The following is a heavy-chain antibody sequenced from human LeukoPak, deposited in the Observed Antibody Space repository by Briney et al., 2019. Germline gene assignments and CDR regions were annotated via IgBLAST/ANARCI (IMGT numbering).Heavy chain of an antibody. CDR1: GFTFSSYA. V-gene: IGHV3-23*01. CDR3: AKDHLGTAYGSGIDY. CDR2: ISGSGGST. D-gene: IGHD3-10*01. J-gene: IGHJ4*02. Sequence: GGSLRLSCAASGFTFSSYAMSWVRQAPGKGLEWVSAISGSGGSTYYADSVKGRFTISRDNSKTTLYLQMNSLRAEDTAVYYCAKDHLGTAYGSGIDYWGQGTLVTVSS.